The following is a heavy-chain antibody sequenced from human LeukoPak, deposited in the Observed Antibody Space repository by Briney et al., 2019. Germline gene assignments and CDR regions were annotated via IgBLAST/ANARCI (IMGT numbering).Heavy chain of an antibody. D-gene: IGHD5-18*01. V-gene: IGHV3-23*01. CDR3: AREFSGYSYGPPGYYYYYMDV. CDR1: GFTFRSYA. CDR2: ISDTGGNT. Sequence: GGSLRLSCAASGFTFRSYAMSWVRQAPGKGLEWVSVISDTGGNTYNADSVKGRFTISRDNSKNTLYLQMNSLRAEDTALYYCAREFSGYSYGPPGYYYYYMDVWGKGTTVTVSS. J-gene: IGHJ6*03.